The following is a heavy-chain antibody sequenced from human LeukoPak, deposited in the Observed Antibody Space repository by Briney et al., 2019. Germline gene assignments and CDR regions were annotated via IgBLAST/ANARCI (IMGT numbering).Heavy chain of an antibody. CDR2: ISGSGGST. CDR1: GFTFSSYA. J-gene: IGHJ6*02. CDR3: AKVGGLMVYVSPLRGYYAMDV. Sequence: PGGSLRLSCAASGFTFSSYAMSWVRQAPGKGLEWVSAISGSGGSTYYADSVKGRFTISRDNSKNTLHLQMNSLRAEDTAVYYCAKVGGLMVYVSPLRGYYAMDVWGQGTTVTVSS. D-gene: IGHD2-8*01. V-gene: IGHV3-23*01.